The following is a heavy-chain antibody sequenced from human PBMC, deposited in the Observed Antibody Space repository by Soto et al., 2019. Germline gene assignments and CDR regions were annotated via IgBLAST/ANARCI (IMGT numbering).Heavy chain of an antibody. CDR3: ARDGSGAAANPYFDY. J-gene: IGHJ4*02. D-gene: IGHD2-2*01. CDR1: GFTFSSYT. V-gene: IGHV3-21*04. CDR2: ISTSSTYI. Sequence: GGSLRLSCAASGFTFSSYTMHWVRQAPGKGLEWVSSISTSSTYIYIADSVKGRFTISRDNAKNSLYLQMSSLRAEDTAVYYCARDGSGAAANPYFDYWGQGTLVTVSS.